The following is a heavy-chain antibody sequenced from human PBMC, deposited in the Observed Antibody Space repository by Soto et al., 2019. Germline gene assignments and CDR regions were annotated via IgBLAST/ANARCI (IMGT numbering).Heavy chain of an antibody. D-gene: IGHD5-18*01. CDR1: GYTFTSYG. CDR2: ISAYNGNT. Sequence: ASVKVSCKASGYTFTSYGISWVRQAPGQGLEWMGWISAYNGNTNYAQKLQGRVTMTTDTSMSTAYMELRSLRSDDTAVYYCARVSGYSYGPPYYYYGMDVWGQGTTVTVSS. V-gene: IGHV1-18*04. J-gene: IGHJ6*02. CDR3: ARVSGYSYGPPYYYYGMDV.